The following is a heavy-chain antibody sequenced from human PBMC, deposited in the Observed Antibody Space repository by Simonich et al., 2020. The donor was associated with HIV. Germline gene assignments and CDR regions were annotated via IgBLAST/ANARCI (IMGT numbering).Heavy chain of an antibody. CDR1: GGSFSGYY. J-gene: IGHJ6*02. CDR3: ARGGYCSGGSCYPLFSRYGMDV. D-gene: IGHD2-15*01. Sequence: QVQLQQWCAGLLKPSETLSLTCAVYGGSFSGYYWSWIRQPPGKGLEWIGEINHSGSTNYNPSLKRRVTISVDTSKNQFSLKLSSVTAADTAVYYCARGGYCSGGSCYPLFSRYGMDVWGQGTTVTVSS. V-gene: IGHV4-34*01. CDR2: INHSGST.